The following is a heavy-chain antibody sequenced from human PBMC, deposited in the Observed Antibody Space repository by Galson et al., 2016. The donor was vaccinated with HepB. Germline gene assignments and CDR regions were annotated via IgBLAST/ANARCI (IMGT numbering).Heavy chain of an antibody. CDR1: GGTFTNYG. V-gene: IGHV1-69*13. CDR3: AGGDQSRHIAAPGLRIFDY. D-gene: IGHD6-13*01. J-gene: IGHJ4*02. CDR2: IIPIFGTP. Sequence: SVKVSCKASGGTFTNYGFSWVRQAPGQGLQWIGGIIPIFGTPTYAQNFQGRVTITADESTSTAYMELTSLRSEDTAVYFCAGGDQSRHIAAPGLRIFDYWGPGTVVTVSS.